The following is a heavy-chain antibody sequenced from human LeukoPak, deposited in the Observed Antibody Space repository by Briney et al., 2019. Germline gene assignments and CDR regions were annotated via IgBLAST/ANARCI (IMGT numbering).Heavy chain of an antibody. CDR1: GGSISSGGYY. J-gene: IGHJ5*02. D-gene: IGHD3-10*01. CDR3: ARDRAVTMVRGVTFWFDP. V-gene: IGHV4-31*03. CDR2: IYYSGST. Sequence: SETLSLTCNVSGGSISSGGYYWSWIRQHPGKGLEWIGYIYYSGSTYYNPSLKSRVTISVDTSKNQFSLRLSSVTAADTAVYYCARDRAVTMVRGVTFWFDPWGQGTLVTVSS.